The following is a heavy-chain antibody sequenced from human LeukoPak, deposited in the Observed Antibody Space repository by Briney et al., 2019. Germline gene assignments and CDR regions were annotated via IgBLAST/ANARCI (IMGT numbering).Heavy chain of an antibody. D-gene: IGHD1-26*01. V-gene: IGHV3-30-3*01. Sequence: GRSLRLSCAASGFTFSSYVMHWVRQAPGKGLEWVAVISYDGSNKYYADPVKGRFTISRDNSKNTLYLQMNSLRAEDTAVYYCARVDSGGYEEGRYFDYWGQGTLVTVSS. J-gene: IGHJ4*02. CDR2: ISYDGSNK. CDR3: ARVDSGGYEEGRYFDY. CDR1: GFTFSSYV.